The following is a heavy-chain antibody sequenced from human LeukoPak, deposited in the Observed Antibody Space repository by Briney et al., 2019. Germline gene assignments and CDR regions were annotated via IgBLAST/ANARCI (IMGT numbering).Heavy chain of an antibody. CDR3: AKGQGYDYYYGMDV. D-gene: IGHD2-2*01. V-gene: IGHV3-23*01. CDR1: GFSFRSYA. Sequence: GGSLRLSCAASGFSFRSYAMSWVRQAPGKGLEWVGSISGGRGSTYYADSVKGRFSISRDKSKNTLSVQMNSLRAEDTAVYYCAKGQGYDYYYGMDVWGQGTTVTVSS. J-gene: IGHJ6*02. CDR2: ISGGRGST.